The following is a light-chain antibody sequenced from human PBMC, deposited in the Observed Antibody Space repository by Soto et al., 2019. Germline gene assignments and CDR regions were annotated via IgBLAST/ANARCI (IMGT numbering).Light chain of an antibody. CDR3: QHYSSSPWS. Sequence: EIVLTQSPGTLSLSPGERATLSCRASQSVTSNYLAWYQQKPGQAPRLLIYGASSRATGIPDRFSGSGSGTDFTLSISSLEPEDFAVYYCQHYSSSPWSFGQGTKVEIK. CDR2: GAS. CDR1: QSVTSNY. V-gene: IGKV3-20*01. J-gene: IGKJ1*01.